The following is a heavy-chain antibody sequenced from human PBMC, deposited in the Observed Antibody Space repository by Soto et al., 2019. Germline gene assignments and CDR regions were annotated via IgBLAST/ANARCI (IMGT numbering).Heavy chain of an antibody. CDR3: ARGSVDTVASSGFYDY. Sequence: SETLSLTCAVYGGSFSAYYWSWIRQPPWKGLEWIGEINHSGGTSYNPSLKSRVTISVDTSKSQFSLKLTSVTAADRAVYYCARGSVDTVASSGFYDYWGQGTPVTVSS. J-gene: IGHJ4*02. V-gene: IGHV4-34*01. D-gene: IGHD3-22*01. CDR2: INHSGGT. CDR1: GGSFSAYY.